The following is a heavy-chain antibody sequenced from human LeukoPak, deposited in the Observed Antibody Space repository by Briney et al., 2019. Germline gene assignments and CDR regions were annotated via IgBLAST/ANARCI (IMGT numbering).Heavy chain of an antibody. J-gene: IGHJ3*02. CDR2: ISGSGGST. CDR3: EKPFCSSTSCYSKSDAFDI. D-gene: IGHD2-2*01. CDR1: GFTFSSYA. Sequence: GGSLRLSCAASGFTFSSYAMSWVRQAPGKGLEGVSDISGSGGSTYYAVYVRGRLTISRDNSKNTLYLQMNSMRAEDTAVYYCEKPFCSSTSCYSKSDAFDIWGQGTMVTVSS. V-gene: IGHV3-23*01.